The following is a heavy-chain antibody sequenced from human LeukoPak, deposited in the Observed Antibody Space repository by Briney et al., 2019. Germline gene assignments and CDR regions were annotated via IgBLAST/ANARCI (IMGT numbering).Heavy chain of an antibody. Sequence: GGSLRLSCAASGFTFSSYSMNWVRQAPGKGLEWVSSISSSSSYIYYADSVKGRFTISRDNAKNSLYLQLNSLRAEDTAVYFCARGQRYSSGWYGDSFDVWGQGTMVTVSS. CDR1: GFTFSSYS. CDR2: ISSSSSYI. J-gene: IGHJ3*01. CDR3: ARGQRYSSGWYGDSFDV. V-gene: IGHV3-21*01. D-gene: IGHD6-19*01.